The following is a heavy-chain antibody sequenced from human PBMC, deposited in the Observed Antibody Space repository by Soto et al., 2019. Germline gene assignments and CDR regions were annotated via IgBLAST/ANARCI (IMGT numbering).Heavy chain of an antibody. D-gene: IGHD1-26*01. V-gene: IGHV1-46*01. J-gene: IGHJ4*02. Sequence: ASVKVSCKASGYTFTSYYMHWVRQAPGQGLEWMGIINPSGGSTSYAQKFQGRVTMTEDTSTDTAYLDLSSLRSEDTAMYFCATFGSRSYGEYYFDYWGQGTLVTVSS. CDR2: INPSGGST. CDR3: ATFGSRSYGEYYFDY. CDR1: GYTFTSYY.